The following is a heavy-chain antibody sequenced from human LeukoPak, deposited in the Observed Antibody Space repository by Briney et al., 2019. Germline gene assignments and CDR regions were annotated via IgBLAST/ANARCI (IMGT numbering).Heavy chain of an antibody. CDR2: IYYSGST. D-gene: IGHD6-19*01. J-gene: IGHJ3*02. Sequence: PETLSLTCTVSGGSISSYYWSWIRQPPGKGLEWIGYIYYSGSTNYNPSLKSRVTISVDTSKNQFSLKLSSVTAADTAVYYCARDGYSSGWGRAFDIWGQGTMVPVSS. V-gene: IGHV4-59*01. CDR3: ARDGYSSGWGRAFDI. CDR1: GGSISSYY.